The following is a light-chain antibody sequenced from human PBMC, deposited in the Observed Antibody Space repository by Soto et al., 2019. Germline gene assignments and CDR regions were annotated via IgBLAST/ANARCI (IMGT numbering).Light chain of an antibody. CDR2: RAS. CDR3: LQYHNLWA. J-gene: IGKJ1*01. Sequence: ILMTQSPATVSVSPGESATLSCRASQNIYYNVACYQQRPGQAPRLLIYRASTRATGVPARFSGSGSGTEFTLTISSLQPEDFTVYSCLQYHNLWAFGQGTKVEI. V-gene: IGKV3-15*01. CDR1: QNIYYN.